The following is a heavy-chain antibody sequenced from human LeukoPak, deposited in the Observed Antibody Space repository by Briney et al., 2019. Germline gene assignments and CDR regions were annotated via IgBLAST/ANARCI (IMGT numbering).Heavy chain of an antibody. CDR2: ISSSGSTI. J-gene: IGHJ5*02. Sequence: PGGSLRLSCAASGFTFSDYYMSWIRQAPGNGLEWVSYISSSGSTIYYADSVKGRFTISRDNAKNSLYLQMNSLRAEDTAVYYCARAQRFLPVGFDPWGQGTLVTVSS. D-gene: IGHD3-3*01. CDR1: GFTFSDYY. CDR3: ARAQRFLPVGFDP. V-gene: IGHV3-11*01.